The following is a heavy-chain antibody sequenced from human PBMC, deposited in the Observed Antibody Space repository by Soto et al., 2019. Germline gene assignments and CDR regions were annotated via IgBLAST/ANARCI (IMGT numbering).Heavy chain of an antibody. CDR3: ARGGIVAVPATRSSYHEYTNYRCDS. Sequence: QVQLAQSGAEVRKPGSSVKVSCRASGGAFSDFAFSWVRQAPGQGLEWMGGIIPMFAASKYAQRFQGRVSITADTSTQTVYLELSSLTPEDTAGYYCARGGIVAVPATRSSYHEYTNYRCDSWGQGTLVSV. CDR1: GGAFSDFA. D-gene: IGHD2-21*02. V-gene: IGHV1-69*06. CDR2: IIPMFAAS. J-gene: IGHJ4*02.